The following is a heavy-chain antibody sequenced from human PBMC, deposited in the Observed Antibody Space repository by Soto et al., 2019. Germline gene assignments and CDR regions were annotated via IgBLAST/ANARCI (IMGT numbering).Heavy chain of an antibody. Sequence: GSLRLSCAASGFTFSSYSMNWVRQAPGKVLEWVSSISSSSSYIYYADSVKGRFTISRDNSKSTVYLQMNSPRADDTALYYCAKEFLFGHGDYRGAGAFDSWGQGTMVTVSS. D-gene: IGHD4-17*01. CDR2: ISSSSSYI. CDR3: AKEFLFGHGDYRGAGAFDS. V-gene: IGHV3-21*04. CDR1: GFTFSSYS. J-gene: IGHJ3*01.